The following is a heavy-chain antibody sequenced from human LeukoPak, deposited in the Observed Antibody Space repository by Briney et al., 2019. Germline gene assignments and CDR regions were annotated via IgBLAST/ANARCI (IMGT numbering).Heavy chain of an antibody. CDR2: IYTSGST. J-gene: IGHJ6*03. V-gene: IGHV4-61*02. CDR3: ARGIWGPHYYYYYYMDV. Sequence: PSQTLSLTCTVSGGSISSGSYYWGWIRQPAGKGLEWIGRIYTSGSTNYNPSLKSRVTISVDTSKSQFSLKLSSVTAADTAVYYCARGIWGPHYYYYYYMDVWGKGTTVTVSS. CDR1: GGSISSGSYY. D-gene: IGHD3-16*01.